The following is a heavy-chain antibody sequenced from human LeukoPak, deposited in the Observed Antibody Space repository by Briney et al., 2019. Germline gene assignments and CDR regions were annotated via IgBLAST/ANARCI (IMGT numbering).Heavy chain of an antibody. CDR2: ISSDGDI. V-gene: IGHV3-66*01. CDR1: GFTVSRNY. D-gene: IGHD6-19*01. Sequence: PGGSLRLSCVASGFTVSRNYMSWVRQAPGKGLEWVSVISSDGDIYYVDSVKGRFTISRDYSKNSLSLQMNSLRAEDTAAYYCASSSGWHLPHFDYWGQGTLVTVSS. J-gene: IGHJ4*02. CDR3: ASSSGWHLPHFDY.